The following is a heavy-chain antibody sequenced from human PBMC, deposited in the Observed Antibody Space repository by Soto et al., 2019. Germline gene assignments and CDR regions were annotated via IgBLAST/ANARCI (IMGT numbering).Heavy chain of an antibody. CDR2: ISSSGSTI. Sequence: GGSLSLSCAASGFPFSDYYMSWIRQAPGKGLEWVSYISSSGSTIYYADSVKGRFTISRDNAKNSLYLQMNSLRAEDTAVYYCARVERGITIFGVVIPPFDYWGQGTLVTVSS. CDR3: ARVERGITIFGVVIPPFDY. V-gene: IGHV3-11*01. CDR1: GFPFSDYY. J-gene: IGHJ4*02. D-gene: IGHD3-3*01.